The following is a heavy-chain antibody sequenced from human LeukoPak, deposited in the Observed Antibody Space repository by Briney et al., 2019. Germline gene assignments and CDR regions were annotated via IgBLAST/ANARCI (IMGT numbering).Heavy chain of an antibody. V-gene: IGHV4-34*01. CDR1: GGPFSGYY. J-gene: IGHJ4*02. CDR3: AGSSEIIDY. CDR2: INHSGST. D-gene: IGHD2-2*01. Sequence: PSETLSLTCAVCGGPFSGYYWSWTRQPPEKGLEWIGEINHSGSTNYNPSLKSRVTIPVDTSKNQFSLKLSSVTAADTAVYYCAGSSEIIDYWGQGTLVTVSS.